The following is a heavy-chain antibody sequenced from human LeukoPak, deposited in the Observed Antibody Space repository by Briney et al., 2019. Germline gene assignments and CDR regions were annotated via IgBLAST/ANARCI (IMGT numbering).Heavy chain of an antibody. CDR2: IYTSGST. CDR3: ASAKLELSVHY. D-gene: IGHD1-7*01. J-gene: IGHJ4*02. CDR1: GGSISSGSYY. Sequence: PSQTLSLACTVSGGSISSGSYYWSWIRQPAGKGLEWIGRIYTSGSTNYNPSLKSRVTISVDTSKNQFSLKLSSVTAADTAVYYCASAKLELSVHYWGQGTLVTVSS. V-gene: IGHV4-61*02.